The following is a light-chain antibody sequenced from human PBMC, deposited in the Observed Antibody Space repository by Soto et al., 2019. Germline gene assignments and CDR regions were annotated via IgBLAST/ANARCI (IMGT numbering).Light chain of an antibody. V-gene: IGKV1-39*01. Sequence: DIQMTQSPSSLSASVGDRVTITCRASQTVTNFLHWYQQKPGQAPKLLISAASSLRAGVPSRFSGSGSGPVFTLTISSLQPEEFATYYCQQSYSSLRTFGPGTNVEV. CDR1: QTVTNF. CDR2: AAS. J-gene: IGKJ1*01. CDR3: QQSYSSLRT.